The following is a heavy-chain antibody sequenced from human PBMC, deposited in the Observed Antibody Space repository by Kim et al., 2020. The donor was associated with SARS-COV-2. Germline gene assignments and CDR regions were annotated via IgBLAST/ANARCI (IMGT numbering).Heavy chain of an antibody. CDR1: GFTFSSYG. CDR3: VSVMVDAFDI. V-gene: IGHV3-30*03. J-gene: IGHJ3*02. CDR2: ISYDGSNK. D-gene: IGHD2-8*01. Sequence: GGSLRLSCAASGFTFSSYGMHWVRQAPGKGLEWVAVISYDGSNKYYADSVKGRFTISRDNSKNTLYLQMNSLRAEDTAVYYCVSVMVDAFDIWGQGTMVTVSS.